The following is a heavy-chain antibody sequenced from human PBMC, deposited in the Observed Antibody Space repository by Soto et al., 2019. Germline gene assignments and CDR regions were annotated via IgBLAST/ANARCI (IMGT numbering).Heavy chain of an antibody. D-gene: IGHD2-2*01. CDR1: GSTFTSYY. Sequence: ASVKVSCKASGSTFTSYYMHWVRQAPGQGLEWMGIINPSGGSTSYAQKFQGRVTMTRDTSTSTVYMELSSLRSEDTAVYYCARENMDCSSTSCSYYFDYWGQGTLVTVSS. CDR2: INPSGGST. CDR3: ARENMDCSSTSCSYYFDY. J-gene: IGHJ4*02. V-gene: IGHV1-46*01.